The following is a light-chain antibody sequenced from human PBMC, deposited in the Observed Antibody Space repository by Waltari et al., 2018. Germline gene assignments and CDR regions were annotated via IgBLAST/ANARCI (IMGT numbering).Light chain of an antibody. CDR1: KSISSW. V-gene: IGKV1-5*03. CDR2: KAS. Sequence: DVQMTQSSSTLSASVGDRVTITCRASKSISSWLAWYQQKPGNAPKLLNYKASSVASGVPSRCSGSGSGTDFILTISSLQPDDFATYYCQQYNRYPITFGQGTRLEIK. CDR3: QQYNRYPIT. J-gene: IGKJ5*01.